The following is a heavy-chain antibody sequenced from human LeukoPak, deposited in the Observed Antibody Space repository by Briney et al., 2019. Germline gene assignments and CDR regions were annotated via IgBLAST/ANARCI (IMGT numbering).Heavy chain of an antibody. D-gene: IGHD3-22*01. Sequence: GGSLRLSCAASGFTFSSYGMHWVRQAPGKGLEWVALIWYDGSNKYYADSVKGRFTISRDNSKNTLYLQMNSMSAEDTAVYYCGNTSGYPPQDYYMDVWGNGTTVTVSS. CDR2: IWYDGSNK. CDR3: GNTSGYPPQDYYMDV. CDR1: GFTFSSYG. V-gene: IGHV3-30*02. J-gene: IGHJ6*03.